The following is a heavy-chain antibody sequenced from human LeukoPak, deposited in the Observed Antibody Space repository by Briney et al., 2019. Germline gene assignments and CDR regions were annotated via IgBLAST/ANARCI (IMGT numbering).Heavy chain of an antibody. CDR1: GGSVSSGSYY. CDR3: ARGGYSPLRKVVVAATSKIDY. Sequence: SETLSLTCTVSGGSVSSGSYYWSWIRQPPGKGLEWIGYIYYSGSTNYNPSLKSRVTISVDTSKNQFSLKLSSVTAADTAVYYCARGGYSPLRKVVVAATSKIDYWGQGTLVTVSS. J-gene: IGHJ4*02. D-gene: IGHD2-15*01. CDR2: IYYSGST. V-gene: IGHV4-61*01.